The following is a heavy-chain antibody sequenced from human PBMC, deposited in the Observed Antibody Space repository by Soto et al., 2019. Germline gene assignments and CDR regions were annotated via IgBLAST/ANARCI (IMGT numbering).Heavy chain of an antibody. V-gene: IGHV4-39*01. CDR2: FYYSGST. CDR1: GGSIRSINYF. Sequence: SEPLSLTDTILGGSIRSINYFWGWVGQPPGKGLEWIGSFYYSGSTYYNPSLKSRVTISVDTSKNQFSLKLSSVTVVDTAVYYCARLVPSYNCFDPSGQRTLFTVSS. CDR3: ARLVPSYNCFDP. J-gene: IGHJ5*02. D-gene: IGHD2-2*01.